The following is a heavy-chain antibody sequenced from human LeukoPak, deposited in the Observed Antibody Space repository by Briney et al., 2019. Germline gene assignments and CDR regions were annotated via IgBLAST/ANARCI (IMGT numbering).Heavy chain of an antibody. CDR2: IYTGVST. V-gene: IGHV3-53*01. Sequence: PGGSLRLSCAASGFTVSSNYMSWVRRAPGKGLEWVSVIYTGVSTYYADSVKGRFAISRDNSKNTLYLQMNSLRAEDTAVYYCARVRPHPIIDVWGKGTTVTVSS. J-gene: IGHJ6*03. CDR3: ARVRPHPIIDV. CDR1: GFTVSSNY. D-gene: IGHD6-6*01.